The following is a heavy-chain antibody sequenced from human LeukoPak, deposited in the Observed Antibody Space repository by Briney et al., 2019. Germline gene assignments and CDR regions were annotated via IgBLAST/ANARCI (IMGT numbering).Heavy chain of an antibody. J-gene: IGHJ4*02. Sequence: GGSLRLSCAASGFTFSSYGMHWVRQAPGKGLEWVAVISYDGSNKYYADSVKGRFTISRDNSKNTLYLQMNSLRAEDTAVYYCAKDRLRDYHLFDYWGQGTLVTVSS. CDR1: GFTFSSYG. CDR2: ISYDGSNK. V-gene: IGHV3-30*18. D-gene: IGHD2-21*01. CDR3: AKDRLRDYHLFDY.